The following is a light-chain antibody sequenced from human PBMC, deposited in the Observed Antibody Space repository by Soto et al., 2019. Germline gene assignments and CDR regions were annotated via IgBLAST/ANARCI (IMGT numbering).Light chain of an antibody. J-gene: IGKJ4*01. CDR1: QSVRSS. Sequence: ELVLTQSPATLSLSPGERATLSCRASQSVRSSLAWYQQKPGQAPRLLIYDASNRATGIPARFSGSGSGTDFTLTISSLEPEDFAVYYCQQRSSWLLTFGGGTKVEIK. V-gene: IGKV3-11*01. CDR3: QQRSSWLLT. CDR2: DAS.